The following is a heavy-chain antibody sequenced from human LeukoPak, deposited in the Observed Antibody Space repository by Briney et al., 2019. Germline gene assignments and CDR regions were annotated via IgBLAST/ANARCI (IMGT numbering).Heavy chain of an antibody. CDR2: TYHSSKWYN. D-gene: IGHD5-18*01. V-gene: IGHV6-1*01. Sequence: SQSLSLTRAISGDSVSNNRATWDWIRQSPSRVVEWLGRTYHSSKWYNDHAVCEGSRITINPDTTKKPYSLQCNSLTPEDTAVYYCAREAGYGYNDYWGQGSLATVSS. CDR3: AREAGYGYNDY. J-gene: IGHJ4*02. CDR1: GDSVSNNRAT.